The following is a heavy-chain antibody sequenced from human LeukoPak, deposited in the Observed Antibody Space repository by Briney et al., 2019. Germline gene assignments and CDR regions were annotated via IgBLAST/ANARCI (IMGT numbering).Heavy chain of an antibody. D-gene: IGHD2-21*01. CDR1: GFTFSSYA. Sequence: GGSLSLSCAASGFTFSSYAMHWVRQAPGKGLEWVAVISYDGSNKYYADSVKGRFTISRDNSKNTLYLQMNSLRAEDTAVYYCARDITLGVVVIADYHYYGMDIWGQGTTVTVSS. CDR2: ISYDGSNK. V-gene: IGHV3-30-3*01. CDR3: ARDITLGVVVIADYHYYGMDI. J-gene: IGHJ6*02.